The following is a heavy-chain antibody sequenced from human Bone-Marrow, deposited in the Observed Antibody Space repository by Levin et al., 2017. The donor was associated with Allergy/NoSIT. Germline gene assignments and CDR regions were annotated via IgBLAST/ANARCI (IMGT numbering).Heavy chain of an antibody. V-gene: IGHV3-11*01. D-gene: IGHD3-22*01. Sequence: GGSLRLSCAASGSTFSDYYMSWFRQAPGKGLEWLSYITNSGRTIYYADSVKGRFTISRDNAKNSLYLHMNSLTAEDTAVSYCARGSDSSGFYYFGDWGQGTLGTVSS. CDR1: GSTFSDYY. CDR2: ITNSGRTI. CDR3: ARGSDSSGFYYFGD. J-gene: IGHJ4*02.